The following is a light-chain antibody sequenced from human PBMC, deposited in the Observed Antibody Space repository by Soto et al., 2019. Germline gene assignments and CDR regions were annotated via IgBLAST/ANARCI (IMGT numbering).Light chain of an antibody. CDR1: QSVSSY. Sequence: EIVLTQSPATLSLSPGERATLSCRASQSVSSYLAWYQQKPGQAPRLLIYDASNRPTGIPASFSGSGSGTDFTLTISSLEPEEFAVYYCHQRSKWPSGVFTFGPGTKVDIK. CDR2: DAS. CDR3: HQRSKWPSGVFT. V-gene: IGKV3-11*01. J-gene: IGKJ3*01.